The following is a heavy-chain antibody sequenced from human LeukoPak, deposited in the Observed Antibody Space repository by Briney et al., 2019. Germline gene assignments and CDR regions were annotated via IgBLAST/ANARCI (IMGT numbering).Heavy chain of an antibody. Sequence: PGGSLRLSCAASGFTFSSYDMHWVRQATGKGLEWVSAIGTAGDTYYPGSVKGRFTISRENAKNSLYLQMNSLRAGDTAVYYCARLGFTKDALDIWGRGTMVTVSS. CDR2: IGTAGDT. J-gene: IGHJ3*02. CDR1: GFTFSSYD. V-gene: IGHV3-13*04. CDR3: ARLGFTKDALDI. D-gene: IGHD2-8*01.